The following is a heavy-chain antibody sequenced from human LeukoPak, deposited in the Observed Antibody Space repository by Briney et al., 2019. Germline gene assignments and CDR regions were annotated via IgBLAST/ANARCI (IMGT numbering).Heavy chain of an antibody. CDR1: GASISSSNW. CDR2: IYHSGIS. CDR3: ARDVLLWFGELLGTYYYYGMDV. V-gene: IGHV4-4*02. D-gene: IGHD3-10*01. J-gene: IGHJ6*02. Sequence: PSETLSLTCAVSGASISSSNWWSWVRQSPGKGLEWIGDIYHSGISNYNPSLKSRVTISVDTSKNQFSLKLSSVTAADTAVYYCARDVLLWFGELLGTYYYYGMDVWGQGTTVTVSS.